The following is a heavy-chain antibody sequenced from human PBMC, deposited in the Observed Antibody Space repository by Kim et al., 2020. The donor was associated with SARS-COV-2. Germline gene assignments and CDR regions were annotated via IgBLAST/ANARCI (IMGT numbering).Heavy chain of an antibody. D-gene: IGHD2-2*01. V-gene: IGHV4-59*13. CDR3: AKVAMPAFLGV. J-gene: IGHJ6*02. CDR1: GGSISSYY. Sequence: SETLSLTCTVSGGSISSYYWSWIRQPPGKGLEWIGYIYYTGSTNYNPSLKSRVTISVDTSKNQFSLNLSSVTAADTAMYYCAKVAMPAFLGVWGQGTTVSVSS. CDR2: IYYTGST.